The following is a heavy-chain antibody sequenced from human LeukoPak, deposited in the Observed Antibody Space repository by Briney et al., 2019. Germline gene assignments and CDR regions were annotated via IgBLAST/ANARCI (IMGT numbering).Heavy chain of an antibody. V-gene: IGHV4-39*07. D-gene: IGHD1-1*01. CDR2: ISYSGST. J-gene: IGHJ4*02. CDR3: ARNPGGTLLFEY. CDR1: GGSISSSSYY. Sequence: PSETLSLTCTVSGGSISSSSYYWGWIRQPPGKGLEWIGSISYSGSTYYNPSLKSRVTISVDRSKNQFSLKLSSVTAADTAVYYCARNPGGTLLFEYWGQGTLVTVSS.